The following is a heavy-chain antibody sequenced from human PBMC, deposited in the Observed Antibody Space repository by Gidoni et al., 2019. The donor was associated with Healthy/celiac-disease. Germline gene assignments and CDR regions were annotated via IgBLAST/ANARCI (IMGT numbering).Heavy chain of an antibody. CDR2: ISSSSSYI. V-gene: IGHV3-21*01. CDR1: GFTFSSYR. CDR3: AREGTQGLYYYMDV. D-gene: IGHD3-10*01. Sequence: EVQLVESGGGLVKPGGSLRLSCAASGFTFSSYRLNWVRQAPGKGLEWVSSISSSSSYIYYADSVKCRFTISRDNAKNSLYLQMNSLRAEDTAVYYCAREGTQGLYYYMDVWGKGTTVTVSS. J-gene: IGHJ6*03.